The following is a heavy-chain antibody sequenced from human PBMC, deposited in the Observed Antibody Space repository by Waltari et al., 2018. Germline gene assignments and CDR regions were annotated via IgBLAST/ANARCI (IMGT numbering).Heavy chain of an antibody. CDR1: GGTFSSYA. CDR3: ARVTAARPVGHFDY. Sequence: QVQLVQSGAGVKKPGSSVKVSCKASGGTFSSYAISWVRQAPGQGLEWMGGIIPILGIANYAQKFQGRVTITADESTSTAYMELSSLRSEDTAVYYCARVTAARPVGHFDYWGQGTLVTVSS. V-gene: IGHV1-69*04. CDR2: IIPILGIA. J-gene: IGHJ4*02. D-gene: IGHD6-6*01.